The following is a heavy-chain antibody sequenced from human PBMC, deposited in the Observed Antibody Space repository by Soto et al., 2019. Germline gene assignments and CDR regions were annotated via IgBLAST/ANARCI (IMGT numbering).Heavy chain of an antibody. V-gene: IGHV1-24*01. CDR3: ATACIAAACFDP. CDR1: GYTLTELS. CDR2: FDPEDGET. Sequence: ASVKVSCKVSGYTLTELSMHWVRQAPGKGLEWMGGFDPEDGETIYAQKFQGRVTMTEDTSTDTAYMELSSLRSEDTAVYYCATACIAAACFDPWGQGTLVTVSS. D-gene: IGHD6-13*01. J-gene: IGHJ5*02.